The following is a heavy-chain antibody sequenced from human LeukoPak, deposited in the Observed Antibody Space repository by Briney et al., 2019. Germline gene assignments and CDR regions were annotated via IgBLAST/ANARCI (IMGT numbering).Heavy chain of an antibody. CDR3: ARGETFRGVIISSWFDP. Sequence: SQTLSPTCAISGDSVSSNSVTWNWIRQSPSRGLEWLGRTYYRSKWYNDYAVSVKSRITINPDTSKNQFSLQLNSVTPEDTAVYYCARGETFRGVIISSWFDPWGQGTLDTVSS. D-gene: IGHD3-10*01. J-gene: IGHJ5*02. V-gene: IGHV6-1*01. CDR1: GDSVSSNSVT. CDR2: TYYRSKWYN.